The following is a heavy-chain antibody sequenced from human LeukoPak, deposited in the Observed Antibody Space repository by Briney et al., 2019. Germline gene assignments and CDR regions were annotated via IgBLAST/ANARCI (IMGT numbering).Heavy chain of an antibody. CDR1: GYTSTGDY. CDR2: INPNSGGT. V-gene: IGHV1-2*02. CDR3: ARGSHHTYYDFWSGAYGMDV. Sequence: ASVKVSCKASGYTSTGDYMHCVRQAPGQGLEWMGWINPNSGGTNYAQKFQGRVTMTRDTSISTAYMELSRLRSDDTAVYYCARGSHHTYYDFWSGAYGMDVWGQGTTVTVSS. J-gene: IGHJ6*02. D-gene: IGHD3-3*01.